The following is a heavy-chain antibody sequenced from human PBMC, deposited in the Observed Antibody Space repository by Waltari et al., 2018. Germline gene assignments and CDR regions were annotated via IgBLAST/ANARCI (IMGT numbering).Heavy chain of an antibody. CDR2: ISSSGNTI. CDR1: GFPFGGYE. J-gene: IGHJ6*02. V-gene: IGHV3-48*03. Sequence: EVLLVESGGGLVQPGGSLRLSCTAPGFPFGGYEMNWVRQAPGKGLEWVSYISSSGNTIYYADSVKARFTTSRDNAKNSLYLQMNSLRVDDTAVYYCARRPYYYHGMDVWGQGTTVTVSS. CDR3: ARRPYYYHGMDV.